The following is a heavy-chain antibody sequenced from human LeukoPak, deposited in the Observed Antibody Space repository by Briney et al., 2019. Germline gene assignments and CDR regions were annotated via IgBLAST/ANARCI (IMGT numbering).Heavy chain of an antibody. D-gene: IGHD2-2*01. CDR1: GFIFSDYY. V-gene: IGHV3-21*01. CDR2: ITSSSSYI. J-gene: IGHJ6*02. Sequence: GGSLRLSCAASGFIFSDYYMYWIRQAPGKGLEWVSSITSSSSYIYYADSVRGRFTISRDNAKNSLYLQMTGLRAEDTAVYYCARDPFDCSSTSCHIGSFYYYFHGMDVWGQGTTVTVSS. CDR3: ARDPFDCSSTSCHIGSFYYYFHGMDV.